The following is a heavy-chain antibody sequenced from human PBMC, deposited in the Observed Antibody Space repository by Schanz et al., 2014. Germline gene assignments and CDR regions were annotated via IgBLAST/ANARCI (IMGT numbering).Heavy chain of an antibody. CDR3: ARDVEGYDGGGGGFDP. CDR2: SNTGSGDT. D-gene: IGHD2-21*01. J-gene: IGHJ5*02. Sequence: QVHLVQSGAEVKRPGASAKVSSKASEYSFTSYSMHWVRQAPGQRLDLMGWSNTGSGDTKYSQNFQGRVAITRDASASTAYMELSSLRSDDTAVYYCARDVEGYDGGGGGFDPWGQGTLVTVSS. CDR1: EYSFTSYS. V-gene: IGHV1-3*04.